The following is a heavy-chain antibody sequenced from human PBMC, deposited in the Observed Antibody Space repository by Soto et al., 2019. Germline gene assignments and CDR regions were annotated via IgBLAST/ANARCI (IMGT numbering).Heavy chain of an antibody. CDR1: GVSISTVGHY. V-gene: IGHV4-31*03. Sequence: SETVSLTCSVSGVSISTVGHYWTWIRQPPGKGLEWIGSIYHTGSTYYSKSLRSRLTMSVDTSKSQFSLRLSSVTAADTAVYYWAREPGPLRSRNCDYGGRGSLVTVSS. J-gene: IGHJ4*02. CDR2: IYHTGST. CDR3: AREPGPLRSRNCDY. D-gene: IGHD1-26*01.